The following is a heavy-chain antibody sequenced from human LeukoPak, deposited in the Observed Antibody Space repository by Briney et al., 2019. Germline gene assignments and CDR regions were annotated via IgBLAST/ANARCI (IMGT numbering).Heavy chain of an antibody. J-gene: IGHJ4*02. Sequence: GGSLRLSCDASGFSISDYYMSWIRQSPGKGLEWISYITSGGASTNYADSVKGRFTISRDKAKNSVALQLNSLRAEDTAVYYCTRRRRGTYYAFDSWGQGTLVTVSS. CDR2: ITSGGAST. V-gene: IGHV3-11*01. CDR1: GFSISDYY. D-gene: IGHD3-16*01. CDR3: TRRRRGTYYAFDS.